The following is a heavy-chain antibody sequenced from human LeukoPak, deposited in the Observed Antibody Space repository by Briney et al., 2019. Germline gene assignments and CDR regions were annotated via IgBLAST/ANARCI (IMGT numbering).Heavy chain of an antibody. D-gene: IGHD1-26*01. Sequence: GASVKVSCKASGGTFSSYAISWVRQAPGQGLEWMGRIIPILGIANYAQKFQGRVTITADKSTSTAYMELSSLRSEDTAVYYCARYPYSGSAYFDYWGQGTLVTASS. CDR2: IIPILGIA. CDR3: ARYPYSGSAYFDY. J-gene: IGHJ4*02. CDR1: GGTFSSYA. V-gene: IGHV1-69*04.